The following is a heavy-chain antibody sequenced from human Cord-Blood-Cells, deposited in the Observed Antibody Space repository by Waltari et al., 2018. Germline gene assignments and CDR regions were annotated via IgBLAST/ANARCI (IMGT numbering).Heavy chain of an antibody. CDR2: IKSKTDGGTT. J-gene: IGHJ4*02. CDR1: GFTFSNAW. V-gene: IGHV3-15*01. CDR3: TTGGKEPIDY. Sequence: QLVESGGGLVKPGGSLRLSCAASGFTFSNAWMSWVRQAPGKGLEWVGHIKSKTDGGTTDYAAPVKGRFTISRDDSKNTLYLQMNSLKTEDTAVYYCTTGGKEPIDYWGQGTLVTVSS. D-gene: IGHD1-26*01.